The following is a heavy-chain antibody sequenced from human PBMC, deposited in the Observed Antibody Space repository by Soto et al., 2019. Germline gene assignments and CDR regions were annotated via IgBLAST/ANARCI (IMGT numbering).Heavy chain of an antibody. Sequence: GGSLRLSCTGSGFTFGDYAMSWFRQAPGKGLEWVGFIRSKAYGGTTEYAASVKGRFTISRDDSKSIAYLQMHSLKTEDTAVYYCTRVLGTSFGHCGVVTPYGMDVWGQGTTVTVSS. CDR2: IRSKAYGGTT. D-gene: IGHD3-3*01. V-gene: IGHV3-49*03. CDR1: GFTFGDYA. CDR3: TRVLGTSFGHCGVVTPYGMDV. J-gene: IGHJ6*02.